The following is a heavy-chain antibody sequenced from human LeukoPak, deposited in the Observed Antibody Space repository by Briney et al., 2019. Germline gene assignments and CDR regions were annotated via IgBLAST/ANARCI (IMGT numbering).Heavy chain of an antibody. CDR3: AKGPWAYCGGDCYYFDY. J-gene: IGHJ4*02. V-gene: IGHV3-30*18. CDR1: GFTFSSYG. Sequence: GRSLRLSCAASGFTFSSYGMHWVRQAPGKGLEWVAVISYDGSNKYYADSVKGRFTISRDNSKNTLYLQMNSLRAEDTAVYYCAKGPWAYCGGDCYYFDYWGQGTLVTVSS. CDR2: ISYDGSNK. D-gene: IGHD2-21*02.